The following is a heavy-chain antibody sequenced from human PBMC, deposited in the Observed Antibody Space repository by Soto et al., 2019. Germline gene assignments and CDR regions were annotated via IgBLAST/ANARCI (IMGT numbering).Heavy chain of an antibody. D-gene: IGHD3-22*01. Sequence: ASVKVSCKASGGTFSSYTISWVRQAPGQGLEWMGRIIPILGIANYAQKFQGRVTITADKSTSTAYMELSSLRSEDTAVHYCARRMDSSGYYYDYWGQGTLVTVSS. CDR1: GGTFSSYT. CDR2: IIPILGIA. CDR3: ARRMDSSGYYYDY. V-gene: IGHV1-69*02. J-gene: IGHJ4*02.